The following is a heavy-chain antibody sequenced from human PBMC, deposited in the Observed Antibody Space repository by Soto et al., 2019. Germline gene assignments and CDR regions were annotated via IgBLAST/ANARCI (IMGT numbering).Heavy chain of an antibody. CDR1: GYSFTSYW. CDR3: ARQWGGYSYGYTYYYYYYMDV. V-gene: IGHV5-51*01. D-gene: IGHD5-18*01. CDR2: IYPGDSDT. Sequence: PGESLKISCKGSGYSFTSYWIGWVRQMPGKGLEWMGIIYPGDSDTRYSPSFQGQVTISADKSISTAYLQWSSLKASDTAMYYCARQWGGYSYGYTYYYYYYMDVWGKGTTVTVSS. J-gene: IGHJ6*03.